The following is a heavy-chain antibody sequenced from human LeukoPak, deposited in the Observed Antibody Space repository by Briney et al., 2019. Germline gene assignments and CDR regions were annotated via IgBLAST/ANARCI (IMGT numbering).Heavy chain of an antibody. Sequence: GGSLRLSCAASGFTFSRYWMHWVRQAPGKGLVWVSRIKSDGSTNYADSVKGRFTISRDNAKNTVSLQMNSLRAEDTGVYYCARAPAEIGGYYPEYFRHWGQGTLVTVSA. D-gene: IGHD3-22*01. CDR1: GFTFSRYW. CDR3: ARAPAEIGGYYPEYFRH. V-gene: IGHV3-74*01. CDR2: IKSDGST. J-gene: IGHJ1*01.